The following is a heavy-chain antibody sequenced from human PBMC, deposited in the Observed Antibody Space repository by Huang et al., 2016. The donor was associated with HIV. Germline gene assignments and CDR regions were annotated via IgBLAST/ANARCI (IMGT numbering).Heavy chain of an antibody. CDR3: ARGQLGSYGNYDVLY. D-gene: IGHD4-17*01. J-gene: IGHJ4*02. CDR2: IIRMVGTP. Sequence: QVQLVQSGAEVKTPGSSVKVSCKASGGTFSKYAISWVRQAPGQGLEWMGGIIRMVGTPNYVRKFQGRVTITADDSTSTNYVEVSSLRSENTALYYCARGQLGSYGNYDVLYWGQGTLVTVSS. V-gene: IGHV1-69*13. CDR1: GGTFSKYA.